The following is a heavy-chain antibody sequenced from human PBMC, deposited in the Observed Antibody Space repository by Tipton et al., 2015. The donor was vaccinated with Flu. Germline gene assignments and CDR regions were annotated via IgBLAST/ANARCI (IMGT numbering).Heavy chain of an antibody. CDR2: IYNSGTT. J-gene: IGHJ6*02. V-gene: IGHV4-59*01. CDR3: ARARAPYYYYAMDV. CDR1: DDSISSYY. Sequence: GLVKPSETLSLICTVSDDSISSYYWSWIRQPPGKGLEWIGYIYNSGTTNFNPSLMSRLTISVDTSKNQFSLKLSSVTAADTAVYFCARARAPYYYYAMDVWGQGTTVTVSS.